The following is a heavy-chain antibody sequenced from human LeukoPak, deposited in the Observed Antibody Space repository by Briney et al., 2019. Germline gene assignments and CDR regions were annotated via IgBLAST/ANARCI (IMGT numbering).Heavy chain of an antibody. CDR3: ARDLVGYFDY. V-gene: IGHV4-59*01. J-gene: IGHJ4*02. CDR2: IYYNGDT. CDR1: GGSMTGYY. Sequence: SETLSLTCTVSGGSMTGYYWTWIRQPPGKGLEWIGYIYYNGDTNYNPSLKSRVTISVATSKSNFSLRLTSVTAVDTAVYYCARDLVGYFDYWGQGALVIVSS.